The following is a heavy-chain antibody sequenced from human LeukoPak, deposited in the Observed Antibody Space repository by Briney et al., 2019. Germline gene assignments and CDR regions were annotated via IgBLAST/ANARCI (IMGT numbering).Heavy chain of an antibody. CDR2: IGTYDGHT. Sequence: ASVKVSRKTSGYSFTDYIIAWVRQAPGQGLEWLGWIGTYDGHTNYAQKVQGRVTMTTDTSATTAYLELRSLTSDDTALYYCARLMDNNYDGSAFDYWGQGTLVTVSS. D-gene: IGHD3-22*01. V-gene: IGHV1-18*01. J-gene: IGHJ4*02. CDR1: GYSFTDYI. CDR3: ARLMDNNYDGSAFDY.